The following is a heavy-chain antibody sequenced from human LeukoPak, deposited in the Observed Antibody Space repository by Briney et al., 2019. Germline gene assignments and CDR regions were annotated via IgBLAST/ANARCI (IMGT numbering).Heavy chain of an antibody. Sequence: NLGESLKISCKASGYSFTSYWIGWVRQMPGKGLEWMGIIYLTDTDTRYSPSFQGQVTISADKSISTAYLQWSSLKASDTAIYYCASGSYSWYFAQWGRGTRLTVSP. D-gene: IGHD2-15*01. CDR1: GYSFTSYW. V-gene: IGHV5-51*01. CDR2: IYLTDTDT. J-gene: IGHJ4*02. CDR3: ASGSYSWYFAQ.